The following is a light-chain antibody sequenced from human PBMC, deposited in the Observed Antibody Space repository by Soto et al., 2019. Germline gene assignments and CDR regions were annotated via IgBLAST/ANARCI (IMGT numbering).Light chain of an antibody. Sequence: EIVLTHSPGTPSLSPRERANLSCRASQRVNRSYLAWYQQKPGQAPRLLIYGASSRATGIPDRFSGSGSGTDFTLTISRLEPEDFAVYYCQQYGSSPITFGQGTRLEIK. CDR2: GAS. J-gene: IGKJ5*01. CDR3: QQYGSSPIT. V-gene: IGKV3-20*01. CDR1: QRVNRSY.